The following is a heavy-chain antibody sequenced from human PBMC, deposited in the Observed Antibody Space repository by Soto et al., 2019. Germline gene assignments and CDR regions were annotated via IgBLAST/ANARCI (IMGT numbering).Heavy chain of an antibody. V-gene: IGHV1-18*01. Sequence: ASVKVSCKASGYTFTSYGISWVRQAPGQGLEWMGWISPHTGNTNYAHKLQGRVAMTTDTSTTTAYMELRTLSSGDTAVYSSARVGYTIAWSSWGVFGSWRQGTLLTVSS. D-gene: IGHD6-19*01. CDR1: GYTFTSYG. J-gene: IGHJ4*02. CDR2: ISPHTGNT. CDR3: ARVGYTIAWSSWGVFGS.